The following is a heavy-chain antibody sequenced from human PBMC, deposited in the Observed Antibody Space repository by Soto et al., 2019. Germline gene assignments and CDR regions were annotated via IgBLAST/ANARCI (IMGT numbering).Heavy chain of an antibody. CDR3: AKGASLDDILTGADPRLRGYFDY. V-gene: IGHV3-23*01. J-gene: IGHJ4*02. CDR1: GFTFSSYA. CDR2: ISGSGGST. Sequence: PGGSLRLSCAASGFTFSSYAMSWVRQAPGKGLEWVSAISGSGGSTYYADSVKGRFTISRDNSKNTLYLQMNSLRAEDTAVYYCAKGASLDDILTGADPRLRGYFDYWGQGTLVTVSS. D-gene: IGHD3-9*01.